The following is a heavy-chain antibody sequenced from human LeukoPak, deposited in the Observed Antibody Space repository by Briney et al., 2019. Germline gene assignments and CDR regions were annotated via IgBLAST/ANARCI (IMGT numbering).Heavy chain of an antibody. Sequence: SETLSLTCAVSGGSISSYYWSWIRQPPGKGLEWIGYIYYSGSTNYNPSLKSRVTISLDKSKNQFSLKVTSVTAADTAVYYCARTNAFDYWGQGILVTVSS. V-gene: IGHV4-59*08. CDR1: GGSISSYY. J-gene: IGHJ4*02. CDR2: IYYSGST. D-gene: IGHD1-1*01. CDR3: ARTNAFDY.